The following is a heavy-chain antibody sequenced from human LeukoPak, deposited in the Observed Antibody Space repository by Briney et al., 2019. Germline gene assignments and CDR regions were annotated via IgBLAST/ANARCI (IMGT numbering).Heavy chain of an antibody. J-gene: IGHJ4*02. CDR2: IYYSGST. D-gene: IGHD6-19*01. CDR3: ARGPRRAVAAPFDY. Sequence: PSETLSLTCTVSGGSISSYYWSWIRQPPGKGLEWIGYIYYSGSTNYNPSLKGRVTISVDTSKNQFSLKLSSVTAADTAVYYCARGPRRAVAAPFDYWGQGTLVTVSS. V-gene: IGHV4-59*01. CDR1: GGSISSYY.